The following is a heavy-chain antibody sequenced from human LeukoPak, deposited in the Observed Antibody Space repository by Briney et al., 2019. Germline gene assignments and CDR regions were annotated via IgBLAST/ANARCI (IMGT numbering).Heavy chain of an antibody. CDR1: GFTVSSNY. CDR3: AIWLYSSSWYGGYWFDP. CDR2: IYSGGST. D-gene: IGHD6-13*01. V-gene: IGHV3-53*01. Sequence: GGSLRLSCAASGFTVSSNYMSWVRQAPGKGLEWVSVIYSGGSTYYADSVKGRFIISRDNSKNTLYLQMNSLRAEDTAVYYGAIWLYSSSWYGGYWFDPWGQGTLVPVSS. J-gene: IGHJ5*02.